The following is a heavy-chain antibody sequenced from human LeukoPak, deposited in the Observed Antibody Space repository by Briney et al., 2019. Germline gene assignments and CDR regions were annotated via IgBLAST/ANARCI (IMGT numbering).Heavy chain of an antibody. D-gene: IGHD6-19*01. V-gene: IGHV4-39*01. Sequence: SETLSLTCTVSGDSIISTSYYWGWIRQPPGKGPEWIGSIYYTGSTNYNPSLKSRVTISVDTSKNQFSLKLSSVTAADTAVYYCARTSTFGWFDAFDIWGQGTMVTVSS. CDR2: IYYTGST. CDR3: ARTSTFGWFDAFDI. J-gene: IGHJ3*02. CDR1: GDSIISTSYY.